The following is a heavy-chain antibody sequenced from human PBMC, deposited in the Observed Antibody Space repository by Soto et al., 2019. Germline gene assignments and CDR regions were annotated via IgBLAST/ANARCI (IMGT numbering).Heavy chain of an antibody. D-gene: IGHD1-26*01. CDR1: GYTFTGYY. CDR3: AKGGAIVAAGTRVYLYNAMDV. V-gene: IGHV1-2*02. CDR2: INPNSGDT. Sequence: ASVKVSCKASGYTFTGYYVHWVRQAPGQGLEWMGWINPNSGDTYLAQRFQGRVTMNRDTSIGTAYMELRGLTSDDTAEYYCAKGGAIVAAGTRVYLYNAMDVWGQGTTVAVSS. J-gene: IGHJ6*02.